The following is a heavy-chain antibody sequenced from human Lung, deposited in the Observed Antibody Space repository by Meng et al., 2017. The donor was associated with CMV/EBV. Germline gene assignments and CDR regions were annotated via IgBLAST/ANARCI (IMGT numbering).Heavy chain of an antibody. D-gene: IGHD6-6*01. CDR3: ARRRGGSSWGDFDY. CDR1: GYTFTSYN. J-gene: IGHJ4*02. CDR2: MNPNSGNT. V-gene: IGHV1-8*02. Sequence: ASVXVSCKASGYTFTSYNIHWVRQATGQGLEWMGWMNPNSGNTGYAQNFQGRVTMTRNTSISTVYMELSGLRSEDTAVYYCARRRGGSSWGDFDYWGQGTXVTVSS.